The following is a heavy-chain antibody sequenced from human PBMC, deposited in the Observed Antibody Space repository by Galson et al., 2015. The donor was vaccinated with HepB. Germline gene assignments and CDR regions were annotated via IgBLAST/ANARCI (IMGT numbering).Heavy chain of an antibody. CDR2: ISAYNGNT. V-gene: IGHV1-18*04. Sequence: SVKVSCKASGYTFTSYGISWVRQAPGQGLEWMGWISAYNGNTNYAQKLQGRVTMTTDTSTSTAYMELSSLRSEDTAVYYCARDRPLTWEGRTHDAFDIWGQGTMVTVSS. CDR1: GYTFTSYG. CDR3: ARDRPLTWEGRTHDAFDI. J-gene: IGHJ3*02. D-gene: IGHD1-26*01.